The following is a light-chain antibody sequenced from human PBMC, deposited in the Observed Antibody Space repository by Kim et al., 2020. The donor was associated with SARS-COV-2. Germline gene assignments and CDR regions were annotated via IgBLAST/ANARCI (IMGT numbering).Light chain of an antibody. J-gene: IGKJ2*01. CDR3: LQYSTYPYT. V-gene: IGKV1-17*03. Sequence: SACAGDRVTITCRAGQDIVVYLAWLQQQPGKVPQRLIYAVSSLQSGVSVRFSGSRSGTEFTLTISGLRREDFAPYYCLQYSTYPYTLGQGTKLEI. CDR2: AVS. CDR1: QDIVVY.